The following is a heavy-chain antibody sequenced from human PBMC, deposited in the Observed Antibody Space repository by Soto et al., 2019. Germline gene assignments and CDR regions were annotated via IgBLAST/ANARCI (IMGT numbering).Heavy chain of an antibody. Sequence: ASVKVSCKASGYTFTNYGISWVRQAPGQGLEWMGWISAYNGNTNYAQNLQGRVAMTTETSTSTVYMELGSLRSDDTAVYYCARLTQQWLVSPFDYWGQGTLVTVSS. V-gene: IGHV1-18*01. J-gene: IGHJ4*02. CDR1: GYTFTNYG. CDR2: ISAYNGNT. D-gene: IGHD6-19*01. CDR3: ARLTQQWLVSPFDY.